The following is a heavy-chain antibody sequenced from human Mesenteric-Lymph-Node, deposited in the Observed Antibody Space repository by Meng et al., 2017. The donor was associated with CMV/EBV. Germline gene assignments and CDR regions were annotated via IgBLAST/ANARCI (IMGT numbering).Heavy chain of an antibody. Sequence: GGSLRLSCAASGFAFISHAMHWVRQAPGKGLEWVAVISNDGSRESYAGSVKGRFTISRDNSKNALYLQMNSLRAEDTAVYYCARGRYFDKFDYWGQGTLVTVSS. V-gene: IGHV3-30-3*01. CDR2: ISNDGSRE. CDR1: GFAFISHA. CDR3: ARGRYFDKFDY. J-gene: IGHJ4*02. D-gene: IGHD3-9*01.